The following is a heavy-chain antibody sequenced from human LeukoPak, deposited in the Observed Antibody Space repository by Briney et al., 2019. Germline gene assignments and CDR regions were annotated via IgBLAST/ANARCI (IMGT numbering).Heavy chain of an antibody. CDR2: ITGSGDYT. CDR3: ARGVMAARLYYFDY. CDR1: GFSFGSHP. D-gene: IGHD2-21*01. V-gene: IGHV3-23*01. J-gene: IGHJ4*02. Sequence: GGSLRPSCAASGFSFGSHPMNWARQAPGKGLEWVSGITGSGDYTYYIDSVQGRFTISRDNSKNMLFLQMNSLRAEDTAVYYCARGVMAARLYYFDYWGRGILVTVSS.